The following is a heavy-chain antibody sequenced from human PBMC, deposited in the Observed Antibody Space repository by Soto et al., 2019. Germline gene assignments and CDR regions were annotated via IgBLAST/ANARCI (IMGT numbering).Heavy chain of an antibody. D-gene: IGHD2-2*01. J-gene: IGHJ4*02. CDR1: GFTFRGFG. V-gene: IGHV3-30*18. Sequence: QVQLGDSGEAVFRLGGSWGLSWPPPGFTFRGFGLPWARRPPGRGREGVAVISYDGSNKYYADSVKGRFTISRDNSKNTLYLQMNSLRAEETAIYYCAKERMEQYQLLPFFDYWGQGTLVTVSS. CDR2: ISYDGSNK. CDR3: AKERMEQYQLLPFFDY.